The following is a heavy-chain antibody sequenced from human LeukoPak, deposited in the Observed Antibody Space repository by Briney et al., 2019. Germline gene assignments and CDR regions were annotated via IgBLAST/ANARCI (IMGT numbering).Heavy chain of an antibody. CDR3: AKDDHRSYDYVWGSYLPNYYYGMDV. J-gene: IGHJ6*04. D-gene: IGHD3-16*02. CDR2: ISGSGGST. Sequence: GGSLRLSCAASGFTFSSYAMSWVRQAPGKGLEWVSAISGSGGSTYYADSVKGRFTISRDNSKNTLYLQMNSLRAEDTAVYYCAKDDHRSYDYVWGSYLPNYYYGMDVWGKGTTVTVSS. V-gene: IGHV3-23*01. CDR1: GFTFSSYA.